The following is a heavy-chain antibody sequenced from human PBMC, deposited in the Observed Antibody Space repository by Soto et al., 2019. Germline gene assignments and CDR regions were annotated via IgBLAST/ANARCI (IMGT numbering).Heavy chain of an antibody. V-gene: IGHV4-39*07. CDR1: GGSISSRNYH. D-gene: IGHD3-9*01. Sequence: TLEILSLTCTVSGGSISSRNYHWGWIRQSPGKGLEWIGSVYYSGTTYYNPSLKSRVTMSVDTSKNQFSLKLSSVTAADTAVYYCARDPVPYDILTSARLKTPQSIDYYGMDVWGQGTTVTVSS. J-gene: IGHJ6*02. CDR3: ARDPVPYDILTSARLKTPQSIDYYGMDV. CDR2: VYYSGTT.